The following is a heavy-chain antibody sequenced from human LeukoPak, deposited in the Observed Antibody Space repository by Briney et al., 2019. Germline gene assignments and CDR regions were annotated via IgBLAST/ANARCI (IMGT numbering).Heavy chain of an antibody. CDR3: ARDRKTYYYDSSGYYHVENYMDV. D-gene: IGHD3-22*01. V-gene: IGHV3-7*01. J-gene: IGHJ6*03. CDR1: GFTYSSYW. CDR2: IKQDGSEK. Sequence: GSLRLSCAASGFTYSSYWMSWVRQGPGKGLEWVANIKQDGSEKYYVDSVKGRFTISRDNAKNSLYLQMNSLRAEDTAVYYCARDRKTYYYDSSGYYHVENYMDVWGKGTTVTVSS.